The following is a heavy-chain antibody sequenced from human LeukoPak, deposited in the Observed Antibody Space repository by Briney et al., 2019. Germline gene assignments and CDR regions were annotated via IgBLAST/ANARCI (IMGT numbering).Heavy chain of an antibody. CDR1: GGSFSGYY. Sequence: SETLSLTCAVYGGSFSGYYWSWIRQPPGKGLEWIGEINHSGSTNYNPSLKSRVTISVDTSKNQFSLKLSSVTAADTAVYYCARLSLRYFDCVWGQGTLVTVSS. V-gene: IGHV4-34*01. J-gene: IGHJ4*02. D-gene: IGHD3-9*01. CDR2: INHSGST. CDR3: ARLSLRYFDCV.